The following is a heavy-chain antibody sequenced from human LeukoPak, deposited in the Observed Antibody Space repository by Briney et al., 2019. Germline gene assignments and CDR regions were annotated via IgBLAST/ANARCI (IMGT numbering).Heavy chain of an antibody. V-gene: IGHV3-30*18. J-gene: IGHJ6*03. Sequence: GGSLRLSCAASGFTFSSYWMSWVRQAPGKGLEWVAAISFDGSNQFYADSVKGRFTISRDNSKNTLYLQMNSLRAEDTAVYYCAKDPTPDYYYYMDVWGKGTTVTVSS. CDR1: GFTFSSYW. CDR3: AKDPTPDYYYYMDV. CDR2: ISFDGSNQ.